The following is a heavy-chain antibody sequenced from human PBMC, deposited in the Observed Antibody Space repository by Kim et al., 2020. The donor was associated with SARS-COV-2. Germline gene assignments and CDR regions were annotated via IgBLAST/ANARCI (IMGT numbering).Heavy chain of an antibody. Sequence: QKFQGRVTITADKSTSTAYMELSSLRSEDTAVYYCARDQLIVSSGYYFDYWGQGTLVTVSS. V-gene: IGHV1-69*04. CDR3: ARDQLIVSSGYYFDY. D-gene: IGHD3-22*01. J-gene: IGHJ4*02.